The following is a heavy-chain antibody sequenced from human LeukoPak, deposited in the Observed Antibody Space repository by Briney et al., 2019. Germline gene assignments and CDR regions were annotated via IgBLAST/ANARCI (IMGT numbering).Heavy chain of an antibody. Sequence: PGGSLRLSCAASGFTFSTFAMSWVRQAPGKGLEWVSTISGSTYYTDSVQGRFTISRDNSNNTLYLQMNSLRAEDTAVYYCAKDLSDFWSPIDYWGQGTLVTVSS. CDR1: GFTFSTFA. J-gene: IGHJ4*02. D-gene: IGHD3-3*01. CDR3: AKDLSDFWSPIDY. CDR2: ISGST. V-gene: IGHV3-23*01.